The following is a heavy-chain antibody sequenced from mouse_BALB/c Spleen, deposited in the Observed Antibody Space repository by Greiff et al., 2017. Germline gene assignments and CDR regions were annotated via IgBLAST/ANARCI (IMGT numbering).Heavy chain of an antibody. D-gene: IGHD2-1*01. V-gene: IGHV5-12-2*01. CDR1: GFTFSSYT. CDR3: ARQGGNYIRYYAMDY. J-gene: IGHJ4*01. CDR2: ISNGGGST. Sequence: VQLKESGGGLVQPGGSLKLSCAASGFTFSSYTMSWVRQTPEKRLEWVAYISNGGGSTYYPDTVKGRFTISRDNAKNTLYLQMSSLKSEDTAMYYCARQGGNYIRYYAMDYWGQGTSVTVSS.